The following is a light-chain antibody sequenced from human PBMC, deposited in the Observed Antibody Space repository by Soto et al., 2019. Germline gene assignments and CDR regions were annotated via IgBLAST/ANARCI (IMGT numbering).Light chain of an antibody. CDR2: LAS. CDR1: QSISTF. V-gene: IGKV1-39*01. J-gene: IGKJ2*01. Sequence: DIPMTQSPSSLSASVGDRVTITCRASQSISTFLNWYLQRPGEAPKLLIYLASNLHSGVPSRFSGSGSGTDFTLTISSLHPEDFATYFCQQTASVPRTFGQGTKLEIK. CDR3: QQTASVPRT.